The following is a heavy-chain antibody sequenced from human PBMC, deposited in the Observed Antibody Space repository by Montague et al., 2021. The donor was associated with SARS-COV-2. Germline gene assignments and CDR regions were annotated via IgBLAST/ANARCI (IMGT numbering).Heavy chain of an antibody. CDR1: GGSFTNYY. J-gene: IGHJ5*01. CDR3: ARARGRTGWFDS. CDR2: INHCGST. D-gene: IGHD3-10*01. Sequence: SETLSLTCAVRGGSFTNYYWNWIRQSPGKGLETLGEINHCGSTNYNPSLKSRVTISVDMSKSQVSLNLTSVTAADTAIYYCARARGRTGWFDSWGQGIQVTVSS. V-gene: IGHV4-34*01.